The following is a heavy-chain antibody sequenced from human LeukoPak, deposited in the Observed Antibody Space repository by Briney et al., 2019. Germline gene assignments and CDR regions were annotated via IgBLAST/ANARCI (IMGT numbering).Heavy chain of an antibody. CDR1: GFTFSSYA. CDR3: AKEEYSSSYDY. CDR2: IYSGGST. V-gene: IGHV3-23*03. Sequence: GRSLRLSCAASGFTFSSYAMHWVRQAPGKGLEWVSVIYSGGSTYYADSVKGRFTISRDNSKNTLYLQMNSLRAEDTAVYYCAKEEYSSSYDYWGQGTLVTVSS. D-gene: IGHD6-6*01. J-gene: IGHJ4*02.